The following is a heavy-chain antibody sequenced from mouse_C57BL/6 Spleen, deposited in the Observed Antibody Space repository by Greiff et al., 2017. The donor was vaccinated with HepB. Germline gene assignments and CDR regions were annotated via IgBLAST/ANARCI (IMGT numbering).Heavy chain of an antibody. CDR1: GYTFTDYY. D-gene: IGHD1-1*01. V-gene: IGHV1-76*01. CDR2: IYPGSGNT. J-gene: IGHJ4*01. Sequence: QVQLKQSGAELVRPGASVKLSCKASGYTFTDYYINWVKQRPGQGLEWIARIYPGSGNTYYNEKFKGKATLTAEKSSSTAYMQLSSLTSEDSAVYFCAPAYGSRGAMDYWGQGTSVTVSS. CDR3: APAYGSRGAMDY.